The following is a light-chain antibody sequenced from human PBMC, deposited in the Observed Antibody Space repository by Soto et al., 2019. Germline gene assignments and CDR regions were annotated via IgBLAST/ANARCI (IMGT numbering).Light chain of an antibody. Sequence: EIVLTQSPATLSLSPGERATLSCRASQSVSSYLAWYQQKPGQAPRLLIYDASNRAPGIPARFRGSGSGTDFTLTISSLEPEDFAVYYCQQRRTFGQGTKVEIK. CDR2: DAS. CDR3: QQRRT. J-gene: IGKJ1*01. V-gene: IGKV3-11*01. CDR1: QSVSSY.